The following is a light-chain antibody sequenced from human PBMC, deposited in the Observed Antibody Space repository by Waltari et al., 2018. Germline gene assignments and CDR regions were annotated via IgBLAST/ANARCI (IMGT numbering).Light chain of an antibody. CDR2: EVS. J-gene: IGLJ1*01. CDR1: SSAVGTYNY. V-gene: IGLV2-14*01. CDR3: SSYTTSSFYV. Sequence: QSALTQPASVSGSPGQSITISCTGASSAVGTYNYVSWYQQHPGKAPKLMIYEVSNRPSGVSNRFSGSKSGNTASLTISGLQAEDEADYFCSSYTTSSFYVFGTGTKVTVL.